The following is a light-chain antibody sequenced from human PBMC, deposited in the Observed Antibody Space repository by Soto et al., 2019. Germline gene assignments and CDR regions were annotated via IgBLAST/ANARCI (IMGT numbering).Light chain of an antibody. CDR1: QTISNW. CDR3: KQSSAFPLT. V-gene: IGKV1-5*02. Sequence: IQMHQSTCTLYASVGDLVTIFRGASQTISNWLAWYQQKPGKAPKLLIYDASSLESGVPSRFSGSGSGTDFTLTISSLQPEDFATYFCKQSSAFPLTFGGGTKVDI. J-gene: IGKJ4*01. CDR2: DAS.